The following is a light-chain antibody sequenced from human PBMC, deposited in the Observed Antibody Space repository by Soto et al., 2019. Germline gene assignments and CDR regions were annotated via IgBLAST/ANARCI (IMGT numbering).Light chain of an antibody. CDR3: QQSYSTPLI. Sequence: DIQMTQSPSSLSASVGDRVTITCRASQSISSYLNWYQQKPGKAPKLLIYAASSLQSGVPSRFSGSGSGTDFTLTISSLQPEDFATDYCQQSYSTPLIFGGGTKVEIK. CDR1: QSISSY. J-gene: IGKJ4*01. CDR2: AAS. V-gene: IGKV1-39*01.